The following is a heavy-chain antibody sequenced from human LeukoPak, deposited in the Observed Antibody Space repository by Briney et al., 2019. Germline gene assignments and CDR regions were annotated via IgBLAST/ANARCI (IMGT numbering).Heavy chain of an antibody. CDR3: AKAVYDSSGSFDF. CDR1: GFTFSSYA. D-gene: IGHD3-22*01. V-gene: IGHV3-23*01. Sequence: GGSLRPSCEASGFTFSSYAMSWVRQAPGKGLEWVSGISGSGGSPYYADSVKGRFTISRDTSKNTLYLQMNSLRAEDTAVYYCAKAVYDSSGSFDFWGQGTLVTVSS. CDR2: ISGSGGSP. J-gene: IGHJ4*02.